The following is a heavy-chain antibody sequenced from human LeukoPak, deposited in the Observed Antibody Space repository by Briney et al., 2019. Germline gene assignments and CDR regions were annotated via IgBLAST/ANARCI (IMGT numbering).Heavy chain of an antibody. J-gene: IGHJ4*02. Sequence: GGSLRLSCAASGFTFSSYWMHWVRQAPGKGLEWVARINSDGSSTTYADSVKGRSSISRDNAKNTLYLHMSSLRAEDTGVYYCARAVRAHPPADFWGQGTLVTVSS. CDR1: GFTFSSYW. CDR2: INSDGSST. CDR3: ARAVRAHPPADF. D-gene: IGHD3-3*01. V-gene: IGHV3-74*01.